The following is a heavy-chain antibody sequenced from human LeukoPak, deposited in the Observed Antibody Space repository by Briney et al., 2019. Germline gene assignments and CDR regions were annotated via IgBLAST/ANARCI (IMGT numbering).Heavy chain of an antibody. CDR2: ISSSSSTI. CDR1: GFTFSSYS. J-gene: IGHJ4*02. Sequence: GGSLRLSRAASGFTFSSYSMNWVRQAPGKGLEWVSYISSSSSTIYYADSVKGRFTIFRDNAKNSLYLQMNSLRAEDTAVYYCARVARPPSSSWTYYFDYWGQGTLVTVSS. CDR3: ARVARPPSSSWTYYFDY. D-gene: IGHD6-13*01. V-gene: IGHV3-48*04.